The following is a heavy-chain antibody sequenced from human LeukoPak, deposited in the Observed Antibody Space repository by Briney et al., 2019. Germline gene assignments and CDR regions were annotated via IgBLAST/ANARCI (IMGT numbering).Heavy chain of an antibody. V-gene: IGHV4-34*01. CDR3: ARDYPRFDFWSGYYAAFDI. CDR1: GGSFSGYY. CDR2: INHSGST. J-gene: IGHJ3*02. D-gene: IGHD3-3*01. Sequence: SETLSLTCAVYGGSFSGYYWSWIRQPPGKGLEWIGEINHSGSTNYNPSLKSRVTISVVTSKNQFSLKLSSVTAADTAVYYCARDYPRFDFWSGYYAAFDIWGQGTMVTVSS.